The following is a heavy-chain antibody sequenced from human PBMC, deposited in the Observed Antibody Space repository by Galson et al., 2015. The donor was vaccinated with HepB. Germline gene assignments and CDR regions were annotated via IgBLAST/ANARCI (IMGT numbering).Heavy chain of an antibody. CDR3: ASRDSSSYLSPSRQEDWYFDL. D-gene: IGHD6-6*01. CDR1: GFTFSSYS. CDR2: ISSSSSYI. J-gene: IGHJ2*01. Sequence: SLRLSCAASGFTFSSYSMNWVRQAPGKGLEWVSSISSSSSYIYYADSVKGRFTISRDNAKNSLYLQMNSLRAEDTAVYYCASRDSSSYLSPSRQEDWYFDLWGRGTLVTVSS. V-gene: IGHV3-21*01.